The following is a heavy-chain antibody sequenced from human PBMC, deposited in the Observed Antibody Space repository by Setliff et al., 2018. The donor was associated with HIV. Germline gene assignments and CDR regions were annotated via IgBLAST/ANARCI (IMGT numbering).Heavy chain of an antibody. CDR3: TTSGSYYYYYGMDV. CDR1: GFTFSNAW. D-gene: IGHD1-26*01. J-gene: IGHJ6*02. CDR2: IKSKTDGGTT. V-gene: IGHV3-15*01. Sequence: GESLKISCAASGFTFSNAWMSWVRQAPGKGLEWVGRIKSKTDGGTTDYAAPVKGRFTISRDDSKNTLYLQMNSLKTEDTAVYYCTTSGSYYYYYGMDVWGQGTTVTVSS.